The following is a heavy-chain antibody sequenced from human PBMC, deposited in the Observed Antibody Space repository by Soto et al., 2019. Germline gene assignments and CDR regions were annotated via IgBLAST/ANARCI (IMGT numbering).Heavy chain of an antibody. CDR3: VKDGSSGWPYFYDMDV. Sequence: PXGSLRLSFAASGFTFSSYCMHWVRQAPGKGLEWVAVISYDGRNKYYADAVKGRFTISRDNSKNTLYLQMSSLRAEDTAVYYCVKDGSSGWPYFYDMDVWGQGTTVTVSS. J-gene: IGHJ6*02. CDR2: ISYDGRNK. CDR1: GFTFSSYC. V-gene: IGHV3-30*18. D-gene: IGHD6-19*01.